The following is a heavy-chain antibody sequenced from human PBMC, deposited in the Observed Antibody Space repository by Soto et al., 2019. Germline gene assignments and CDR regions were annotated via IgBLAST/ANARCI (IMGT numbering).Heavy chain of an antibody. CDR3: AREIEFHSSGWYVFDY. V-gene: IGHV1-18*04. CDR1: GYTFTSYG. Sequence: QVQLVQYGAEVKKPGASVKVSCKASGYTFTSYGISWVRQAPGQGLEWMGWISAYNGNTNYAQKLQGRVTMTTDTSTSTAYMELRSLRSDDTAVYYCAREIEFHSSGWYVFDYWGQGTLVTVSS. CDR2: ISAYNGNT. D-gene: IGHD6-19*01. J-gene: IGHJ4*02.